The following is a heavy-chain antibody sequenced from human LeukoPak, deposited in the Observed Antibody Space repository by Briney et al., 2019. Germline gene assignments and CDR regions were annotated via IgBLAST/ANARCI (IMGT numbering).Heavy chain of an antibody. D-gene: IGHD6-13*01. J-gene: IGHJ4*02. CDR1: GGSFSGYY. CDR3: ARGRGEYIGSWYVGY. Sequence: KPSETLSLTCAVYGGSFSGYYWSRIRQPPGKGLEWIGEINHSGSTNYNPSLKSRVTISVDTSKNQFSLKLSSVTAADTAVYYCARGRGEYIGSWYVGYWGQGTLVTVSS. V-gene: IGHV4-34*01. CDR2: INHSGST.